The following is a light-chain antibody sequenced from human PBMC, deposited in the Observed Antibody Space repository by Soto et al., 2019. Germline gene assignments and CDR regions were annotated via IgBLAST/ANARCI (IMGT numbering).Light chain of an antibody. CDR1: QSVSSY. Sequence: EIVVTQSLCTGSLSPGARAALSCRASQSVSSYLAWYQQKPGQAPRLLIYDASNRATGIPARFSGSGSGTDFTLTISSLEPEDFAVYYCQQRSNWPPTFGQGTKVDIK. CDR3: QQRSNWPPT. J-gene: IGKJ1*01. V-gene: IGKV3-11*01. CDR2: DAS.